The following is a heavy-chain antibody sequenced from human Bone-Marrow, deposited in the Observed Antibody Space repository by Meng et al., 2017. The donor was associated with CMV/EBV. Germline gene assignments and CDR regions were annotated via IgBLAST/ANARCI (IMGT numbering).Heavy chain of an antibody. CDR2: INPSGDST. CDR1: GYTFTGYY. D-gene: IGHD3-3*01. CDR3: ARAGIRFLEWLLSAMDV. Sequence: ASVKVSCKASGYTFTGYYMHWVRQAPGQGLEWMGVINPSGDSTSYAQKFQGRVTMTRDTSTSTVYMELSSLRSEDTAVYYCARAGIRFLEWLLSAMDVWGQGTTVTVSS. J-gene: IGHJ6*02. V-gene: IGHV1-46*01.